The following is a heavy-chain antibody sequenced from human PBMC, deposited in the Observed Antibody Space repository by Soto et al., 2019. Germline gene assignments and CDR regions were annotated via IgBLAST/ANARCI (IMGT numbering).Heavy chain of an antibody. V-gene: IGHV4-39*07. D-gene: IGHD2-2*01. CDR1: GGSISSSSYY. J-gene: IGHJ5*02. Sequence: SETLSLTCTVSGGSISSSSYYWGWIRQPSGKGLEWIGYIYHSGSTYYNPSLKSRVTISVDRSKNQFSLKLSSVTAADTAVYYCARVPDRWGQGTLVTAPQ. CDR3: ARVPDR. CDR2: IYHSGST.